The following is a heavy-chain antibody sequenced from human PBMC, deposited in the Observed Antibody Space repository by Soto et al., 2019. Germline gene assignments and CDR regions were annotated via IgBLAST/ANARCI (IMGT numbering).Heavy chain of an antibody. CDR3: GRGGDLDY. J-gene: IGHJ4*02. CDR2: ISTYNGDT. Sequence: QVQLVQSGAEVKKPGASVKVSCKTSGYTFTNFDISWVRQAPGQGLEWMGWISTYNGDTNYPQKVQGRVTLTTDPSTSTADMELRSLSRDDTAVYYCGRGGDLDYWGQGTLVTVSS. D-gene: IGHD2-21*02. V-gene: IGHV1-18*01. CDR1: GYTFTNFD.